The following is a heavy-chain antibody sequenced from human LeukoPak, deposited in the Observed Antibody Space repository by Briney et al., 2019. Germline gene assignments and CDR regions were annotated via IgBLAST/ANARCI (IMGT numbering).Heavy chain of an antibody. CDR3: ARGVRHDSSGYPFDY. CDR1: GGSIRYYF. Sequence: SETLSLTCTVSGGSIRYYFWSWIRQPPGKGLEWIGCIYTSGRTNYNPSLKSRVTISVDTSKNQFSLNLSSVTAADTAVYYCARGVRHDSSGYPFDYWGRGTLVTVSS. V-gene: IGHV4-4*09. J-gene: IGHJ4*02. CDR2: IYTSGRT. D-gene: IGHD3-22*01.